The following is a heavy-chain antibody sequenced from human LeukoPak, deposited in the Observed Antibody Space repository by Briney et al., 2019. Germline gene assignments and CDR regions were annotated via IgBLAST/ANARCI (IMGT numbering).Heavy chain of an antibody. CDR2: IYSRGST. CDR1: GGSISSYY. J-gene: IGHJ4*02. V-gene: IGHV4-59*01. CDR3: ASSGFWSGYRFDY. D-gene: IGHD3-3*01. Sequence: SETLSLTCTVSGGSISSYYWSWIRQPPGKGLEWIGYIYSRGSTNYNPSLKSRVTISVDTSKNQSSLKLSSVTAADTAVYYCASSGFWSGYRFDYWGQGTLVTVSS.